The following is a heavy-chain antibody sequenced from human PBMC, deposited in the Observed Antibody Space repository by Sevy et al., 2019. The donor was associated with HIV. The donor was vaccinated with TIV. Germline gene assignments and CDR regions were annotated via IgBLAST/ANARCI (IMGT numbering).Heavy chain of an antibody. CDR2: IYHSASI. D-gene: IGHD5-18*01. Sequence: SETLSLTCTVSGGSLSSGDYYWDWIRQSPGKGLEWIGYIYHSASIFYNPSLQSRAIISEDRSKNQYSLKLNSVTAADTAIYHCARERGYTYLLIHTWGQGTLVTVSS. V-gene: IGHV4-30-4*01. CDR3: ARERGYTYLLIHT. CDR1: GGSLSSGDYY. J-gene: IGHJ5*02.